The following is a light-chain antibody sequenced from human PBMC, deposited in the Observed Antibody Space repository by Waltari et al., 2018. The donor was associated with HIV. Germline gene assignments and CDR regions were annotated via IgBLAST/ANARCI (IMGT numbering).Light chain of an antibody. CDR2: EVS. J-gene: IGLJ2*01. CDR1: SSDVGSYNY. CDR3: SSYTSSSIRV. Sequence: QSALTQPASVSGSPGQSITISCTGTSSDVGSYNYVSWYQQHPGKAPKLMIYEVSNRPSGVSDRFSGSKSGNTASLTISGVQAEDEADYYCSSYTSSSIRVFGGGTKLTVL. V-gene: IGLV2-14*01.